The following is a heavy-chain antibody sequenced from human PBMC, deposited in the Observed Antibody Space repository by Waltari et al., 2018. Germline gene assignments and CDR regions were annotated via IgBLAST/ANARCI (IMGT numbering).Heavy chain of an antibody. Sequence: QVQLVQSGAEVKKPGSSVKVSCKAFGGSFSSYAISWVRQAPGRGLEWLGGIIPVFGTTNYAQNFQGRVTIIADTSTSTVHMELSGLRSEDTAIYYCARGPYCLDGVCHNYWGQGTLVTVSS. V-gene: IGHV1-69*14. CDR2: IIPVFGTT. J-gene: IGHJ4*02. D-gene: IGHD2-8*01. CDR1: GGSFSSYA. CDR3: ARGPYCLDGVCHNY.